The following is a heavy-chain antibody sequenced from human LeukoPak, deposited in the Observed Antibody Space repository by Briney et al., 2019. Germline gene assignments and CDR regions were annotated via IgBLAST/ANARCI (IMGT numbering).Heavy chain of an antibody. CDR3: AREYVDIVATTYSSGSGLFDY. CDR1: GYTFTSYG. CDR2: IIPILGIA. D-gene: IGHD5-12*01. V-gene: IGHV1-69*04. Sequence: GASVKVSCKASGYTFTSYGISWVRQAPGQGLEWMGRIIPILGIANYAQKFQGRVTITADKSTSTAYMELSSLRSEDTAVYYCAREYVDIVATTYSSGSGLFDYWGQGTLVTVSS. J-gene: IGHJ4*02.